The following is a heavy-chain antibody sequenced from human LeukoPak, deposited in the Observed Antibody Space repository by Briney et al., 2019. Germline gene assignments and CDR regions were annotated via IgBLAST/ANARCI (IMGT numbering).Heavy chain of an antibody. D-gene: IGHD3-10*01. V-gene: IGHV3-7*01. Sequence: GGSLRLSCAASGFTFSNAWMSWVRQAPGKGLEWVANIKQDGSEKNYVDSVKGRFTISRDNADNSLYLQMNSLRAEDTAVYYCARVGWFGELTRHPGGDSWGQGTLVTVSS. CDR1: GFTFSNAW. J-gene: IGHJ4*02. CDR2: IKQDGSEK. CDR3: ARVGWFGELTRHPGGDS.